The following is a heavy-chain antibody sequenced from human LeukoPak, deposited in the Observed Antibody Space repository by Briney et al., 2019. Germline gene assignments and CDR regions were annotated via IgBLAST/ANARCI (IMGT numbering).Heavy chain of an antibody. D-gene: IGHD1-1*01. CDR2: ITSISTTI. J-gene: IGHJ4*02. V-gene: IGHV3-11*04. CDR3: AKTPGYNWNEHDY. Sequence: GGSLRLSCATSGFIFSDYYMSWFRQAPGKGLEWVSYITSISTTIYYADSVKGRFTISRDNAKNSLYLQMNSLRAEDTAVYYCAKTPGYNWNEHDYWGQGTLVTVSS. CDR1: GFIFSDYY.